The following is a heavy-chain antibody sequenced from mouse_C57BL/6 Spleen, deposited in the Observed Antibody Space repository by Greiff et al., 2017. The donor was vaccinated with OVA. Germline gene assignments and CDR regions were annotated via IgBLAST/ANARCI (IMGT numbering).Heavy chain of an antibody. CDR3: ARKDGVGRGGYAMDY. CDR1: GYTFTSYW. Sequence: QVQLQQPGAELVMPGASVKLSCKASGYTFTSYWMHWVKQRPGQGLEWIGEIDPSDSYTNYNQKFKGKSTLTVDKSSSTAYMQLSSLTSEDSAVYYGARKDGVGRGGYAMDYWGQGTSVTVSS. CDR2: IDPSDSYT. V-gene: IGHV1-69*01. D-gene: IGHD4-1*01. J-gene: IGHJ4*01.